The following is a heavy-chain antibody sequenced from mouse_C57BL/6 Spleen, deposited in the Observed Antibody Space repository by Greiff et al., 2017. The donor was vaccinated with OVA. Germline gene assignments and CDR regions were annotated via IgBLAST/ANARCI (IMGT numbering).Heavy chain of an antibody. CDR2: ISSGRSTI. Sequence: EVMLVESGGGLVKPGGSLKLSCAASGFTFSDYGMHWFRPAPEKGLEWVAYISSGRSTIYYADTVKGRFTISRDNAKNTLFLQMTSLRSEDTAMYYCARTYYAMDYWGQGTSVTVSS. V-gene: IGHV5-17*01. CDR1: GFTFSDYG. CDR3: ARTYYAMDY. J-gene: IGHJ4*01.